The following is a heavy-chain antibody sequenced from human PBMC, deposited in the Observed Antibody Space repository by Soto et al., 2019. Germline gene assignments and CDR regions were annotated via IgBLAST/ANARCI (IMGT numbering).Heavy chain of an antibody. CDR3: AKNGYSSGWTGWFDP. Sequence: PGGSLRLSCAASGFTFDYYTVHWVRSSPGKGLEWVSLISWDGGSTYYADSGKGRFTISRDNSKNSLYLQMNSLRTEDTALYYCAKNGYSSGWTGWFDPWGQGTLVTVSS. D-gene: IGHD6-19*01. V-gene: IGHV3-43*01. CDR1: GFTFDYYT. CDR2: ISWDGGST. J-gene: IGHJ5*02.